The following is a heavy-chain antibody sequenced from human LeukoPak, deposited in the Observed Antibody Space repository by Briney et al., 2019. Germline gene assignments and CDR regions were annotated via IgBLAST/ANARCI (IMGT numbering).Heavy chain of an antibody. D-gene: IGHD6-13*01. CDR3: ARGAFAGGYFDY. V-gene: IGHV3-21*01. J-gene: IGHJ4*02. CDR2: ISSSSSYI. Sequence: GGSLRLSCAASGFTFSSYGMYWVPRAPGKGREWVSSISSSSSYIYYADSVKGRFTIPRDNAKNPLYLQMNSLRAEDTAVYYCARGAFAGGYFDYWGQGTLVTVSS. CDR1: GFTFSSYG.